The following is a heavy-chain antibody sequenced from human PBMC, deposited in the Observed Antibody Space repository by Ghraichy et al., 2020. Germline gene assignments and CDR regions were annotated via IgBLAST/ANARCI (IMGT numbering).Heavy chain of an antibody. D-gene: IGHD3-9*01. V-gene: IGHV1-18*01. J-gene: IGHJ4*02. Sequence: ASVKVSCKASGYTFTSYGISWVRQAPGQGLEWMGWISAYNGNTNYAQKLQGRVTMTTDTSTSTAYMELRSLRSDDTAVYYCARDPGTYYDILTGYYMHYDYWGQGTLVTVSS. CDR2: ISAYNGNT. CDR1: GYTFTSYG. CDR3: ARDPGTYYDILTGYYMHYDY.